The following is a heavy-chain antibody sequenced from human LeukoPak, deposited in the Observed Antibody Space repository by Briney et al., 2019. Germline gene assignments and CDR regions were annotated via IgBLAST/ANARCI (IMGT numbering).Heavy chain of an antibody. CDR1: GYTFNKYA. CDR3: ATTYYYIAGSYSY. V-gene: IGHV7-4-1*02. Sequence: GASVKVSCKASGYTFNKYAMNWVRQAPGQGLEWMGWIDTNTGNPTYAQDFTGRFVFSLDTSVSTAYLQISGLKAEDTAVYYCATTYYYIAGSYSYWGQGTLVTVSS. CDR2: IDTNTGNP. J-gene: IGHJ4*02. D-gene: IGHD3-10*01.